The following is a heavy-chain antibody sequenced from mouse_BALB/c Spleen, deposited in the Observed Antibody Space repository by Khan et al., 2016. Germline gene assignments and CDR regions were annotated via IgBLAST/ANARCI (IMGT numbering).Heavy chain of an antibody. Sequence: EVQLQESGAELVKPGASVKLSCTASGFNIKDTYMHWVKQRPEQGLEWIGRNDPANGNSKYDPKFQGKATIIVDKSSNTAYLQLSSLTSEDTAVYYCARRGPIYYDGSSYGYWGQGTTLTVSS. CDR2: NDPANGNS. CDR1: GFNIKDTY. CDR3: ARRGPIYYDGSSYGY. V-gene: IGHV14-3*02. D-gene: IGHD1-1*01. J-gene: IGHJ2*01.